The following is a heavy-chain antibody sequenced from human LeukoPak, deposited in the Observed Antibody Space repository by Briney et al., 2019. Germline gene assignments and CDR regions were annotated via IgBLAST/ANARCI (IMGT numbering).Heavy chain of an antibody. Sequence: SVKVSCKASGYTFTTYGISWVRQAPGQGLEWMGGIIPIFGTANYAQKFRGRVTITADKSTSTAYMELSSLRSEDTAVYYCASPRRYCSGGSWYPYYYYMDVWGKGTTVTVSS. CDR1: GYTFTTYG. D-gene: IGHD2-15*01. CDR3: ASPRRYCSGGSWYPYYYYMDV. J-gene: IGHJ6*03. V-gene: IGHV1-69*06. CDR2: IIPIFGTA.